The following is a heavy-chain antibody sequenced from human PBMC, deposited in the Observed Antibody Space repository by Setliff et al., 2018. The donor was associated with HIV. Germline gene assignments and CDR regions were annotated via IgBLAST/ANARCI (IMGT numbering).Heavy chain of an antibody. V-gene: IGHV4-4*09. J-gene: IGHJ3*02. D-gene: IGHD3-3*01. CDR2: ISTSGST. Sequence: PSETLSLTCTVSGGSINNFYWSWIRQPPGKGLEWIGYISTSGSTKYNPSLKGRVTILVDPSNNQFSLRLSSVTAADTAVYYCARHSDFWSEDAFDIWAQGTVVTVSS. CDR1: GGSINNFY. CDR3: ARHSDFWSEDAFDI.